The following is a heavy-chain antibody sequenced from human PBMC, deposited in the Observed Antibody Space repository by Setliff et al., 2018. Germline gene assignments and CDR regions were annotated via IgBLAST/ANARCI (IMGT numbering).Heavy chain of an antibody. V-gene: IGHV4-61*09. CDR2: IYTSGST. Sequence: KASETLSLTCTVSGGSISSGSYYWSWIRQPAGKGLEWTGHIYTSGSTNYNPSLKSRVTISVDTSKNQFSLKLSSVTAADTAVYYCARDGPTGYSSSWKPLDAFDIWGQGTMVTVSS. CDR3: ARDGPTGYSSSWKPLDAFDI. J-gene: IGHJ3*02. D-gene: IGHD6-13*01. CDR1: GGSISSGSYY.